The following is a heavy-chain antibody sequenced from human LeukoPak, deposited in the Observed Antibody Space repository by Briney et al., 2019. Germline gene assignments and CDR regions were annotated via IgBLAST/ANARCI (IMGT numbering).Heavy chain of an antibody. CDR2: IYPGDSDT. CDR1: GYTFTSYL. Sequence: GESLKISCKCSGYTFTSYLIGWVRQMPGKGLEGMGIIYPGDSDTRYSPSFQGQVTISADKSITTAYLQWSSLKASDTAMYYCARLFSHGCGDYWGQGTLVTVSS. CDR3: ARLFSHGCGDY. V-gene: IGHV5-51*01. J-gene: IGHJ4*02. D-gene: IGHD1-26*01.